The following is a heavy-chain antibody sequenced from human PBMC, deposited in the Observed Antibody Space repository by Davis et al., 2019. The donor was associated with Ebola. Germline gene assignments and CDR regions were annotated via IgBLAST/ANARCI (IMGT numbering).Heavy chain of an antibody. CDR1: GYSISSGH. Sequence: PSETLSLTCTVSGYSISSGHNWGWIRQPPGKGLEWVSTLGTSADTYYADSVKGRFTISRDNSKNTLYLQMNSLRAEDTAVYYCAKGGSGSLPGMDVWGQGTTVTVSS. J-gene: IGHJ6*02. D-gene: IGHD2-15*01. CDR3: AKGGSGSLPGMDV. V-gene: IGHV3-66*03. CDR2: LGTSADT.